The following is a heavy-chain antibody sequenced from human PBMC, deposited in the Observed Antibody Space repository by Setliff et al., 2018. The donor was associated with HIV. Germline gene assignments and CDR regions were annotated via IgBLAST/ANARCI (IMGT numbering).Heavy chain of an antibody. CDR3: ARHANGPYGPFGDLLYFDY. CDR2: IYTSGST. CDR1: GGPMNNYY. D-gene: IGHD2-21*02. Sequence: PSETLSLTCTVSGGPMNNYYWTWIRQPPGKGLEWIGYIYTSGSTKYNPSLKSRVTISLDTSKNQFSLKLTSVTAADTAVYYCARHANGPYGPFGDLLYFDYWGLGTLVTVSS. V-gene: IGHV4-4*09. J-gene: IGHJ4*02.